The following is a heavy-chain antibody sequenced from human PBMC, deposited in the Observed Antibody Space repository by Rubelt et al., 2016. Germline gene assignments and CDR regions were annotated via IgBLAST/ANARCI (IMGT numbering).Heavy chain of an antibody. CDR2: IYYSGST. CDR3: ARSDSSSSATWY. CDR1: GFTFSNYG. V-gene: IGHV4-59*05. Sequence: VHLLESGGGLVQPGGSLRLSCAASGFTFSNYGMTWVRQPPGKGLEWIESIYYSGSTYYNPSLKSRVTISVDTSKNQFSLRLTSVTAADTAVYYCARSDSSSSATWYWGQGTQVTVSS. D-gene: IGHD6-6*01. J-gene: IGHJ4*02.